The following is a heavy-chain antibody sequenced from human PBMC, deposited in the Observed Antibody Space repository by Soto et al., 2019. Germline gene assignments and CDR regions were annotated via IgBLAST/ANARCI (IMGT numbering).Heavy chain of an antibody. Sequence: GGSLRLSCAASGFTVSSTYMTWVRQAPGKGLEWVSVIYGGLTTSYADSVEGRFTISRDNSKNTLFLQMNSLRAEDTAVYYCARDRIEAAGTPRFNYYYGMDVWGQGTTVTVSS. D-gene: IGHD6-13*01. CDR3: ARDRIEAAGTPRFNYYYGMDV. V-gene: IGHV3-53*01. J-gene: IGHJ6*02. CDR2: IYGGLTT. CDR1: GFTVSSTY.